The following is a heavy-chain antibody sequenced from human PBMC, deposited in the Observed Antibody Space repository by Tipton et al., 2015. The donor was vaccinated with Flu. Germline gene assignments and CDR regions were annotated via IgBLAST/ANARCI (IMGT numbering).Heavy chain of an antibody. V-gene: IGHV4-38-2*02. J-gene: IGHJ5*02. D-gene: IGHD6-6*01. CDR2: IYPTGTT. Sequence: TLSLTCAVSGFSISNGYFWGWIRQSPGKGLEWIGSIYPTGTTYYKPSLKSRVTISVDTSKNQFSLNLRSVTAADTAVYYCAREGVRSISARQVWFAPWGQGTLVTVSS. CDR3: AREGVRSISARQVWFAP. CDR1: GFSISNGYF.